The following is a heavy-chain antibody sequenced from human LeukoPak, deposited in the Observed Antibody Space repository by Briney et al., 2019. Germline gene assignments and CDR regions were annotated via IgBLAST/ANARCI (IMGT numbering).Heavy chain of an antibody. Sequence: PSETLSLTCTVSGGSISSGGYYWSWKRQHPGKGLEWIGYIYYSGSTYYNSSLKSRVTISVDTSKNQFSLKLSSVTAADTAGYYCARDPRTAYCGGDCYPAWGQGTLVTVSS. V-gene: IGHV4-31*03. CDR3: ARDPRTAYCGGDCYPA. CDR2: IYYSGST. CDR1: GGSISSGGYY. D-gene: IGHD2-21*02. J-gene: IGHJ4*02.